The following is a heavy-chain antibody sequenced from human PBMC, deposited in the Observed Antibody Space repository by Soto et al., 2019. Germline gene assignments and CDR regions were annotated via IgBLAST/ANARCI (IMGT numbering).Heavy chain of an antibody. CDR1: GYTFPSYA. Sequence: ASVKVSCKASGYTFPSYAMHWVRQAPGQRLEWMGWINAGNGNTKYSQKFQGRVTITRDTSASTAYMELSSLRSEDTAVYYCARSLLGYCSGGSCGNWFDPWGQGTLVTVSS. CDR2: INAGNGNT. CDR3: ARSLLGYCSGGSCGNWFDP. J-gene: IGHJ5*02. V-gene: IGHV1-3*01. D-gene: IGHD2-15*01.